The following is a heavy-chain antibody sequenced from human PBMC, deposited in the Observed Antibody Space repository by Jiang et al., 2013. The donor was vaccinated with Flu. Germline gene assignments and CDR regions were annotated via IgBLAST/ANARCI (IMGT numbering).Heavy chain of an antibody. CDR2: TYYRSKWYN. J-gene: IGHJ6*02. D-gene: IGHD4-17*01. CDR3: ARDTPLLRDYVSYYYYYYGMDV. Sequence: WLGRTYYRSKWYNDYAVSVKSRITINPDTSKNQFSLQLNSVTPEDTAVYYCARDTPLLRDYVSYYYYYYGMDVWGQGTTVTVSS. V-gene: IGHV6-1*01.